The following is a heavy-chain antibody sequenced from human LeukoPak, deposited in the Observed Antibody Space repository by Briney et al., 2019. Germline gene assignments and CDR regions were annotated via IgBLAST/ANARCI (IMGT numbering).Heavy chain of an antibody. Sequence: GESLKISCKGSGYSFTSYWIGWVRQMPGKGLDWMGIIYPGDSDTRYSPSFQGQVTLSADKSINTAYLQWSSLKASDTAMYYCARQGGSSSKGYYYYYMDVWGKGTTVTVSS. V-gene: IGHV5-51*01. J-gene: IGHJ6*03. CDR3: ARQGGSSSKGYYYYYMDV. D-gene: IGHD6-6*01. CDR1: GYSFTSYW. CDR2: IYPGDSDT.